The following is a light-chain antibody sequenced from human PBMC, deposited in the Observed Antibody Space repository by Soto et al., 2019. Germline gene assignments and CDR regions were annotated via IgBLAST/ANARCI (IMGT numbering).Light chain of an antibody. CDR1: SGDVGYYNY. Sequence: QSALTQPRSVSGSPGQSVTISCTGTSGDVGYYNYVSWYQQHPGKAPKVMIYDVSERPSGVPDRFSGSKSGNTASLTISGLQAEDEADYYCCSYAGSPRDVFGTGTQLTVL. V-gene: IGLV2-11*01. J-gene: IGLJ1*01. CDR3: CSYAGSPRDV. CDR2: DVS.